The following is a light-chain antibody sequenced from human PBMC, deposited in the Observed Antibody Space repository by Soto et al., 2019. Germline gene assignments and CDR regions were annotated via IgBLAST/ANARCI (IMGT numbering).Light chain of an antibody. Sequence: QSALTRPASVSGSPGQSVTISCTGTSSDVGGYDYVSWYQQHPGTAPKLMLYEVNNRPSGVSNRFSGSKSGNTASLIISGLQTEDEADYYCSAYTTTSTLIFGTGTKVTVL. CDR3: SAYTTTSTLI. J-gene: IGLJ1*01. CDR2: EVN. CDR1: SSDVGGYDY. V-gene: IGLV2-14*01.